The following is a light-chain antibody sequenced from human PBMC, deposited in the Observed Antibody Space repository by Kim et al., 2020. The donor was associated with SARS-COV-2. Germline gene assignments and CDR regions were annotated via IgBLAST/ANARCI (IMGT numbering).Light chain of an antibody. J-gene: IGLJ3*02. CDR3: QTWDGITAV. Sequence: SYELTQPPSVSVSPGQTASITCSGDNLGDKYACWYQQKPGQSPLLVIYQDIRRPSGIPDRFSGSNSGNTATLTISGTQAMDEADYYCQTWDGITAVFGGGTQLTVL. V-gene: IGLV3-1*01. CDR1: NLGDKY. CDR2: QDI.